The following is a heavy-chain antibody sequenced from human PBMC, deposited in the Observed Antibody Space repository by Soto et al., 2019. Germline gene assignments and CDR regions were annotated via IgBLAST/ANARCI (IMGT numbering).Heavy chain of an antibody. V-gene: IGHV3-21*01. J-gene: IGHJ4*02. CDR1: GFTFSSYS. D-gene: IGHD5-12*01. CDR2: ISSSSSYI. Sequence: EVQLVESGGGLVKPGGSLRLSCAASGFTFSSYSMNWVRQAPGKGLEWVSSISSSSSYIYYADSVKGRFTISRDNAKNSLYLQMNSLRAEDTAAYYCARVGGDGYNLDYWGQGTLVTVSS. CDR3: ARVGGDGYNLDY.